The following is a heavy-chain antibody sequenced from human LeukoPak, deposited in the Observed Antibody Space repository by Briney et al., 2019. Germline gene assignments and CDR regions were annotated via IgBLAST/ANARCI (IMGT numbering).Heavy chain of an antibody. CDR1: GFTFSDHY. Sequence: PGGSLRLSCAASGFTFSDHYMDWVRQAPGKGLEWVGRTRNKANSYTTEYAASVKGRFTISRDDSKNSLYLQMNSLKTEDTAVYYCAKMVREFYTISYYFDYWGQGTLVTVSS. V-gene: IGHV3-72*01. D-gene: IGHD2-8*01. CDR2: TRNKANSYTT. J-gene: IGHJ4*02. CDR3: AKMVREFYTISYYFDY.